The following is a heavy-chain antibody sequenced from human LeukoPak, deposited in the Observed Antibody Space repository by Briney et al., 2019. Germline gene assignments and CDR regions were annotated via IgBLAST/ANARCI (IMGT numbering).Heavy chain of an antibody. Sequence: GGSLSLLYAVSRFTFSRCSMIWVRDAPGKGLEWVSSISSSSSYIYYADSVKGRFTISRDNAKHSLYLQMNSLRAEDTAVYYCARSGLAYCGGECYEPYAEYFQHWGQATLVTVSS. D-gene: IGHD2-21*01. V-gene: IGHV3-21*01. CDR3: ARSGLAYCGGECYEPYAEYFQH. CDR2: ISSSSSYI. CDR1: RFTFSRCS. J-gene: IGHJ1*01.